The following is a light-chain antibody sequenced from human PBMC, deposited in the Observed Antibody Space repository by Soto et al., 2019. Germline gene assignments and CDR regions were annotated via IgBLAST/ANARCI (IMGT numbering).Light chain of an antibody. CDR3: SSYTSSNTYV. CDR1: SSDVGGYNY. CDR2: DVS. V-gene: IGLV2-14*01. J-gene: IGLJ1*01. Sequence: QSALTQPASVSGSPGQSITISCTGTSSDVGGYNYVSWYQQHPGKAPRLMIYDVSTRPSGVSNRFSGSKSGNTASLTISGLQAEDETDYYCSSYTSSNTYVFGTGTQLTVL.